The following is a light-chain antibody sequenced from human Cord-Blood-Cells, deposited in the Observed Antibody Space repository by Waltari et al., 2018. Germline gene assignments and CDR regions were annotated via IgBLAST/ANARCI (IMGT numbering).Light chain of an antibody. Sequence: DTVMTASPDSLAVSLGERATTNCKSRQSVLYSSNNKNYLAWYQQKPGQPPKLLIYWASTRESGVPDRFSGSGSGTDFTLTISSLQAEDVAVYYCQQYYSTPYTFGQGTKLEIK. CDR1: QSVLYSSNNKNY. V-gene: IGKV4-1*01. CDR2: WAS. J-gene: IGKJ2*01. CDR3: QQYYSTPYT.